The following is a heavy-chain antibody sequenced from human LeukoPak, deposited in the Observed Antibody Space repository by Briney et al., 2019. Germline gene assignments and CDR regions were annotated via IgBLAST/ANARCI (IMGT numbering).Heavy chain of an antibody. D-gene: IGHD3-3*01. J-gene: IGHJ4*02. CDR1: GFTFSSYA. Sequence: GGSLRLSCAASGFTFSSYAMSWVRQAPGKGLEWVSAISGSGGSTYYADSVKGRFTISRDNSKNTLYLQMNSLRAEDTAVYYCARDSPDFWSGYYRPNFDYWGQGTLVTVSS. V-gene: IGHV3-23*01. CDR3: ARDSPDFWSGYYRPNFDY. CDR2: ISGSGGST.